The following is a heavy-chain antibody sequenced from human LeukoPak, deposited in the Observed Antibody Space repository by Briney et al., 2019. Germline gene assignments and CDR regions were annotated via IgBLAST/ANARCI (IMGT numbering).Heavy chain of an antibody. D-gene: IGHD1-26*01. CDR1: GFTFSSYD. CDR3: ARGPRSYSGSYWLTGSAVGAFDI. J-gene: IGHJ3*02. CDR2: IGTAGDT. V-gene: IGHV3-13*01. Sequence: PGGSLRLSCAASGFTFSSYDMHWVRQATGKGLEWVSAIGTAGDTYYPGSVKGRFTISRENAKNSLYLQMNSLRAGDTAVYYCARGPRSYSGSYWLTGSAVGAFDIWGQGTMVTVSS.